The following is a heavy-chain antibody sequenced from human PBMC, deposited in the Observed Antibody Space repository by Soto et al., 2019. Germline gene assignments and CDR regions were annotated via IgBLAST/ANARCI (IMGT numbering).Heavy chain of an antibody. D-gene: IGHD5-12*01. CDR2: MNPNNGDV. V-gene: IGHV1-8*01. J-gene: IGHJ4*02. Sequence: QVQLLQSGAEVKRPGASVKVSCKASEYTFTSFDLNWVRQAAGQGLEWLGWMNPNNGDVAYAQKFQGRFTMTRNTSIRTVYMDLSSLRSEDTAVYYCATGRVGGYHFWGQGTLVTVSS. CDR1: EYTFTSFD. CDR3: ATGRVGGYHF.